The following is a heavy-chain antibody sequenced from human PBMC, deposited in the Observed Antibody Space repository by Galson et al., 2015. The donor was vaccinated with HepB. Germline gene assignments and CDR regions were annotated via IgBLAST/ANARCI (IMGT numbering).Heavy chain of an antibody. D-gene: IGHD3-10*01. J-gene: IGHJ2*01. Sequence: LRLSCAASGFTFSSYTMNWVRQAPGKGLESVSYISSTGTTMYYADSAKGRFTISRDNAQNSLYLQMNSLRDEDTAVYYCARVYFGSGSSSAYWYFDLWGRGALVTVSS. CDR2: ISSTGTTM. CDR3: ARVYFGSGSSSAYWYFDL. V-gene: IGHV3-48*02. CDR1: GFTFSSYT.